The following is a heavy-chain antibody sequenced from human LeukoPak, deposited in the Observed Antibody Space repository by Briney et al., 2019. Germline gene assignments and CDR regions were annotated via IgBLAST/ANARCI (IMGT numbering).Heavy chain of an antibody. Sequence: PSETLSLTCTVSGGSISSGGYYWSWIRQHPGKGLEWIGYIYYSGSTYYNPSLKSRVTISVDTSKNQFSLKLSSVTAADTAVYYCARSGTSGSIEFDYWGQGTLVTVSS. CDR1: GGSISSGGYY. V-gene: IGHV4-31*03. J-gene: IGHJ4*02. CDR3: ARSGTSGSIEFDY. CDR2: IYYSGST. D-gene: IGHD6-6*01.